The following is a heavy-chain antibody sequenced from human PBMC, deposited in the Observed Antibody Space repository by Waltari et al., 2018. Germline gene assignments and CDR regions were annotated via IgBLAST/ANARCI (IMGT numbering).Heavy chain of an antibody. CDR1: GGSVNHYY. J-gene: IGHJ4*02. CDR3: ARHYDFWSGSPLSYFDY. CDR2: IYTSGST. Sequence: QVQLRESGPGLVKPSETLSLTCTVSGGSVNHYYWSWIRQPPGKGLEWIGFIYTSGSTDYNPSLKSRVTISIDTSNNQFSLNLNSVTATDTAVYYCARHYDFWSGSPLSYFDYWGQGFVVTISS. V-gene: IGHV4-4*09. D-gene: IGHD3-3*01.